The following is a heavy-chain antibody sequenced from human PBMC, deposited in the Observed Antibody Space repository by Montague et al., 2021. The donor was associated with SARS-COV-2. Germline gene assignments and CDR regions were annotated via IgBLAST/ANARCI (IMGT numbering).Heavy chain of an antibody. J-gene: IGHJ5*02. CDR1: GGSISSASYY. V-gene: IGHV4-61*09. CDR3: ARDPHDYGWFDP. Sequence: TLSLTCTVSGGSISSASYYWSWIRQPAGKGLEGIGHIYSTVITNYNPSLKSPVTISVDLSKNQFSLKMTSVTAADTAVYYCARDPHDYGWFDPWGQGTLVTVSS. D-gene: IGHD4-17*01. CDR2: IYSTVIT.